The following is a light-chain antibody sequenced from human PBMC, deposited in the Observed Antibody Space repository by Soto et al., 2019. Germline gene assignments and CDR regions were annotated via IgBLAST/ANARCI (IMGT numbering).Light chain of an antibody. CDR1: SSDVGSYNL. V-gene: IGLV2-23*01. CDR2: EGS. Sequence: QSVLTQPASVSGSPGQSITISCTKTSSDVGSYNLVSWYQQHPGKAPKLLIYEGSKRPSGVSNRFSGSKSGNTASLTISGLQAEDEADYYCSSYALSSPWIFGGGTKLTVL. J-gene: IGLJ2*01. CDR3: SSYALSSPWI.